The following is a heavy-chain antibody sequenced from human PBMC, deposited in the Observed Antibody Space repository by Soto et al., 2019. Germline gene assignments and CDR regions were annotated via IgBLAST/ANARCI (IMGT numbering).Heavy chain of an antibody. CDR1: GFTFSSYA. J-gene: IGHJ4*02. V-gene: IGHV3-23*01. D-gene: IGHD3-16*01. CDR2: ISGSGGST. CDR3: ANGGAPVSYFDY. Sequence: PGGSLRLSCAASGFTFSSYAMSWVRQAPGKGLEWVSAISGSGGSTYYADSVKGRFTISRDNSKNTLYLQMNSLRAEDTAVYYCANGGAPVSYFDYWGQGTLVTVSS.